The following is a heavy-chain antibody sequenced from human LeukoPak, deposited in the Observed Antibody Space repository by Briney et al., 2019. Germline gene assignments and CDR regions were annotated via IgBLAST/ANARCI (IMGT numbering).Heavy chain of an antibody. V-gene: IGHV4-34*01. CDR2: RNHRGSS. CDR3: ARGSESYSGAADY. Sequence: SETLSLTCSVHGSSFTGYYWSWIRQPPGKGLEWIGERNHRGSSYFNPSFESRVTISLDMSRKQFSLKLTSVTAADTAFYYCARGSESYSGAADYWGQGTLVTVSS. CDR1: GSSFTGYY. D-gene: IGHD6-19*01. J-gene: IGHJ4*02.